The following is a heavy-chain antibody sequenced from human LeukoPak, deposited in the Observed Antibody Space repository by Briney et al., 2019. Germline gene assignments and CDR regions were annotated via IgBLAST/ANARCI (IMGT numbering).Heavy chain of an antibody. CDR1: GGSISGYF. CDR2: IYSTGTT. V-gene: IGHV4-4*09. Sequence: SETLSLTCTVSGGSISGYFWSWIRQPPGKGPEWIGYIYSTGTTNYSPSLSSRVTISVDTSKNQLSLNLRCVTATDTAVYYMDVWGKGTSVTVSA. CDR3: DV. J-gene: IGHJ6*04.